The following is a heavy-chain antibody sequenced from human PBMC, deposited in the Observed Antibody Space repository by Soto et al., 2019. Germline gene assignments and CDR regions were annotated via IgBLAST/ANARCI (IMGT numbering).Heavy chain of an antibody. CDR2: IIPILGTA. CDR1: GGSITNYP. D-gene: IGHD3-10*01. V-gene: IGHV1-69*08. Sequence: QAQLVQSGAEVKKPGSSVKVSCKASGGSITNYPITWVRQAPGQGLEWVGRIIPILGTANYAQKFQGRVTITADKSTNTAHMELSSLRSDDTAVYYCARRPALNMAPGIISPYFGSVGQGTLVTVST. CDR3: ARRPALNMAPGIISPYFGS. J-gene: IGHJ4*02.